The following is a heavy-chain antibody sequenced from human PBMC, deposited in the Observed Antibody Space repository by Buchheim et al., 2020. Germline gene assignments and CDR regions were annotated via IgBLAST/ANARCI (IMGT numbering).Heavy chain of an antibody. CDR2: ISYDGSNK. J-gene: IGHJ4*02. CDR3: AKDSMGPFDY. V-gene: IGHV3-30*18. Sequence: QVQLVESGGGVVQPGRSLRLSCAASGFTFSSYGMHWVRQAPGKGLEWVAVISYDGSNKYYADSVKGRFTISRDNSNTTLYLQMNSLRAEDTAVYYCAKDSMGPFDYWGQGTL. D-gene: IGHD2-8*01. CDR1: GFTFSSYG.